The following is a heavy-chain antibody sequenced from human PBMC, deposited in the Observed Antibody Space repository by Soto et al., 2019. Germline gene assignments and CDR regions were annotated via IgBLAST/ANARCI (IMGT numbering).Heavy chain of an antibody. CDR2: IYYSGST. CDR1: GGSISSYY. CDR3: ARTDTAMAAEEYFDY. J-gene: IGHJ4*02. V-gene: IGHV4-59*01. D-gene: IGHD5-18*01. Sequence: PSETLSLTCTVSGGSISSYYWSWIRQPPGKGLEWIGYIYYSGSTNYNPSLKSRVTISVDTSKNQFSLKLSSVTAADTAVYYCARTDTAMAAEEYFDYWGQGTLVTVSS.